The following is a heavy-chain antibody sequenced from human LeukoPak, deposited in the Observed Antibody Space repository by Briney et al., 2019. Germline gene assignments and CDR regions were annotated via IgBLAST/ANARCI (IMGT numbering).Heavy chain of an antibody. J-gene: IGHJ4*02. D-gene: IGHD5-24*01. CDR1: GYTFTGYY. V-gene: IGHV1-2*02. Sequence: GASVKVSCKASGYTFTGYYMHWVRQAPGQGLEWMGWIKPNSGGTNDAQKFQGRVTMTRDTSISTAYMELSRLRSDDTAVYYCARAGFREMATISSYWGQGTMVTVSS. CDR2: IKPNSGGT. CDR3: ARAGFREMATISSY.